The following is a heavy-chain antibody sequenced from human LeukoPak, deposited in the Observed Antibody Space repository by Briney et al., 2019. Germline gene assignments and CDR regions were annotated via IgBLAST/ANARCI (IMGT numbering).Heavy chain of an antibody. V-gene: IGHV4-59*01. Sequence: PSETLSLTCIVSGGSISGYYWSWIRQPPGGGLEFIGYIHYSGNTYYNPSLKGRVTISMDTSKNQFSLILYSVTAADTAMFYCARSNSGYQKPLDHWGPGALDTISS. CDR3: ARSNSGYQKPLDH. CDR2: IHYSGNT. CDR1: GGSISGYY. D-gene: IGHD3-16*02. J-gene: IGHJ4*02.